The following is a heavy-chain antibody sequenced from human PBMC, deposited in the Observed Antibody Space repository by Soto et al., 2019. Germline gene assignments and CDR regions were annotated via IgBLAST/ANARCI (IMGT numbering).Heavy chain of an antibody. CDR1: GGSITSFY. Sequence: SETLSLTCSVSGGSITSFYWSWIRQTPGKGLEWIGHISYTGSTNYNPSLKSRVTIAVDTSKNQFSLNLTSVTAADTAVYYCAREGNGWYYSDYWGQGALVTVSS. V-gene: IGHV4-59*01. CDR2: ISYTGST. CDR3: AREGNGWYYSDY. D-gene: IGHD6-19*01. J-gene: IGHJ4*02.